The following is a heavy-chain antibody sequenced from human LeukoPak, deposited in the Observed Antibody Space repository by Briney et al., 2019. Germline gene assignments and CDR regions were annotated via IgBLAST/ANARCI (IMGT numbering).Heavy chain of an antibody. CDR2: ISYDGSDK. Sequence: GRSLRLSCVVSGFTFSNYDMHWVRQAPGKEREWVTIISYDGSDKHYADSVKGRFTISRDNSKNTLYLQMNSLRAEDTAVYYCEKDRDTDFDIWGQGTMVTVSS. V-gene: IGHV3-30*18. CDR1: GFTFSNYD. J-gene: IGHJ3*02. D-gene: IGHD5-18*01. CDR3: EKDRDTDFDI.